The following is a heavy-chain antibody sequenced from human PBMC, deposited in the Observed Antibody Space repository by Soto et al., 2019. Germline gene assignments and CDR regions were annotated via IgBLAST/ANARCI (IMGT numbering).Heavy chain of an antibody. D-gene: IGHD3-3*01. CDR3: ARDDYTYGVY. V-gene: IGHV3-11*01. CDR1: GFSFRDYF. J-gene: IGHJ4*02. CDR2: IGPYGNTI. Sequence: QVQLVESGGGLVKPGESLTVSCAASGFSFRDYFMSWIRQAPGKGLEWVSYIGPYGNTIYYADSVKGRFTISRDDAKNSPYLHMNSLRAEDTAVYYCARDDYTYGVYWGQGSLVTVSS.